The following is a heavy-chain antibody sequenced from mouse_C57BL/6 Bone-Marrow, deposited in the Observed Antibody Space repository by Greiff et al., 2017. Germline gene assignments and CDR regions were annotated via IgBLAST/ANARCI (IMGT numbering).Heavy chain of an antibody. CDR3: TREDGYYPFDY. V-gene: IGHV5-9-1*02. CDR1: GFTFSSYA. Sequence: EVKLMESGEGLVKPGGSLKLSCAASGFTFSSYAMSWVRQTPEKRLEWVAYISSGGDYIYYADTVKGRFTISRDNARHTLYLQMSSLKSEDTAMYYCTREDGYYPFDYWGQGTTLTVSS. D-gene: IGHD2-3*01. J-gene: IGHJ2*01. CDR2: ISSGGDYI.